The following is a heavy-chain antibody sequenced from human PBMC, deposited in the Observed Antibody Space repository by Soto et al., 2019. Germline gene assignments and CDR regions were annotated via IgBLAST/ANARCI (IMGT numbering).Heavy chain of an antibody. J-gene: IGHJ4*02. CDR2: VSYTGNT. V-gene: IGHV4-31*03. CDR3: AAATLV. Sequence: QVQLQESGPGLMQPSQTLSLTCTVSGGSIGSGGYWWSWIRQHPGRGLEWIGFVSYTGNTQYTPSPKRRANLSVETSTTLSPPKPCTVTASHTTAYCCAAATLVWGAGTLGTVST. D-gene: IGHD1-26*01. CDR1: GGSIGSGGYW.